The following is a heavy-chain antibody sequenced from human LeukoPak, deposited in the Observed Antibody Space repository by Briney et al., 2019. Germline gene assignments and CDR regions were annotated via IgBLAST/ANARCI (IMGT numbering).Heavy chain of an antibody. Sequence: PGGSLRLSCADSGFIFSSYNMHWVRQAPGKGLEWVAAILYDGSKKYYADSVKGRFSVYRDNSNYTLYMELNSLRPEDTALYSCANFDGSTQAFQIWGQGTMVTVSS. CDR3: ANFDGSTQAFQI. J-gene: IGHJ3*02. V-gene: IGHV3-30*18. D-gene: IGHD3-9*01. CDR2: ILYDGSKK. CDR1: GFIFSSYN.